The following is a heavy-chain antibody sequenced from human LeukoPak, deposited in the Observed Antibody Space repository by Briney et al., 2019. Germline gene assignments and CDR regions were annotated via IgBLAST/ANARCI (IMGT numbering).Heavy chain of an antibody. D-gene: IGHD2/OR15-2a*01. J-gene: IGHJ4*02. V-gene: IGHV3-23*01. CDR2: ISGSGGGT. Sequence: GRSLRLSCAASGFTFSSYGMPWVRQAPGKGPEWVSGISGSGGGTYYADSVKGRFAISRDNSKNTLYLQMNSLRAEDTAVYYCAKHPNRGDYWGQGTLVTVSS. CDR3: AKHPNRGDY. CDR1: GFTFSSYG.